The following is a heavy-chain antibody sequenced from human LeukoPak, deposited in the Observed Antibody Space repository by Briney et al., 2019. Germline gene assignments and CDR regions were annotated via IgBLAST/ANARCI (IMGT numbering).Heavy chain of an antibody. V-gene: IGHV3-7*03. CDR1: GFTFSTSS. J-gene: IGHJ4*02. Sequence: GESLRLSCAASGFTFSTSSMNWVRQAPGKGLEWVANIKQDGSDRNYVTSVRGRFTISRDNAESSLYLQMNSLRAEDTAVYYCVRNLAVAGTCFDSWGQGTLVTVSS. CDR2: IKQDGSDR. CDR3: VRNLAVAGTCFDS. D-gene: IGHD6-19*01.